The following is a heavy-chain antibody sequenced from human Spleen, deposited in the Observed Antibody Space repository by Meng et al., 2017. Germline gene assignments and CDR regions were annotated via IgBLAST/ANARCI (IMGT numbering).Heavy chain of an antibody. J-gene: IGHJ4*02. V-gene: IGHV4-61*03. D-gene: IGHD4-11*01. Sequence: QVQLQESGPGLVRPSETLSLTCTVSGDSVSSDNNYWTWIRQPPGKGLEWIGEINHSGSTNYNPSLESRATISVDTSQNNLSLKLSSVTAADSAVYYCARGPTTMAHDFDYWGQGTLVTVSS. CDR3: ARGPTTMAHDFDY. CDR1: GDSVSSDNNY. CDR2: INHSGST.